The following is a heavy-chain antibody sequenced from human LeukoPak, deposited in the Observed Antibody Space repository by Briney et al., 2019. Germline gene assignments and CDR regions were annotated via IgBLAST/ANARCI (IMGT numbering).Heavy chain of an antibody. D-gene: IGHD6-13*01. CDR2: IVWNGGST. J-gene: IGHJ4*02. CDR1: GFTFSSYA. CDR3: ARVGIAAVGAGDYFDY. Sequence: PGGSLRLSCAASGFTFSSYAMSWVRQAPGKGLEWVSGIVWNGGSTGNADSVKGRFTISRDNAKNSLYLEMSSLRAEDTALYHCARVGIAAVGAGDYFDYWGQGILVTVSS. V-gene: IGHV3-20*01.